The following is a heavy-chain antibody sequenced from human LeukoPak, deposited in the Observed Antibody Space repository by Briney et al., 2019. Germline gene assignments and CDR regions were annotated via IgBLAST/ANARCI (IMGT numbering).Heavy chain of an antibody. CDR2: INPNSGGT. Sequence: GASVKVSCKASGYTFTGYYVHWVRQAPGQGLEWMGWINPNSGGTNYAQKFQGRVTMTMDTSISTAYMELSRLRSDDTAVYYCAIVSSTSYSGPHSANWFDPWGQGTLVTVSS. CDR1: GYTFTGYY. J-gene: IGHJ5*02. V-gene: IGHV1-2*02. CDR3: AIVSSTSYSGPHSANWFDP. D-gene: IGHD2-2*01.